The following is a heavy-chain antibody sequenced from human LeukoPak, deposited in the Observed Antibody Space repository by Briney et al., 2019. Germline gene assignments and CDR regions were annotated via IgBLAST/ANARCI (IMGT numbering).Heavy chain of an antibody. CDR3: AREMYYYDSSGYYYGSWFDP. D-gene: IGHD3-22*01. J-gene: IGHJ5*02. V-gene: IGHV4-34*01. CDR2: INHSGST. CDR1: GGSFSGYY. Sequence: PSETLSLTCAVYGGSFSGYYWSWIRQPPGKGLEWIGEINHSGSTNYNPSLKSRVTISVDTSKNQFSLKLSSVTAADTAVYYCAREMYYYDSSGYYYGSWFDPWGQGTLVTVSS.